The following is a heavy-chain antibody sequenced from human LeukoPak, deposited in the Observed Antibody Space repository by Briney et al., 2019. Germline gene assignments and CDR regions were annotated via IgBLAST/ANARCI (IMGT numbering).Heavy chain of an antibody. CDR2: FDPGDGET. CDR3: ATPPATGSMTYYDFWSGSNAFDI. V-gene: IGHV1-24*01. Sequence: GASVKVSCKVSGYTLTELSMHWVRQAPGKGLEWMGGFDPGDGETIYAQKFQGRVTMTEDTSTDTAYMELSSLKSEDTAVYYCATPPATGSMTYYDFWSGSNAFDIWGQGTMVTVSS. CDR1: GYTLTELS. J-gene: IGHJ3*02. D-gene: IGHD3-3*01.